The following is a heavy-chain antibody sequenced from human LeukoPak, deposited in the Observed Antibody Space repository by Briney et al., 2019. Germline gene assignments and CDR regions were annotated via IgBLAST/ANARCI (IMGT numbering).Heavy chain of an antibody. J-gene: IGHJ4*02. Sequence: GGSLRLSCATSGFTFRNYAMSWVRQAPGKGLEWVSRISNSGGTTYHADSVKGRFAISRDTSKNTLYLQMNGLRVEDTAVYYCAKTSPGYTYGLLDYWGQGTLVTVSS. CDR3: AKTSPGYTYGLLDY. CDR2: ISNSGGTT. V-gene: IGHV3-23*01. CDR1: GFTFRNYA. D-gene: IGHD5-18*01.